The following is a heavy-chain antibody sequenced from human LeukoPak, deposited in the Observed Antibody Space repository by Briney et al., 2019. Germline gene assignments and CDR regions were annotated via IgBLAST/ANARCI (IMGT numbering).Heavy chain of an antibody. D-gene: IGHD3-3*01. V-gene: IGHV3-30*03. CDR3: AAILEWSETYYFDY. CDR1: GFTFSSYG. CDR2: ISYDGSDK. Sequence: GRSLRLSCAASGFTFSSYGMHWVRQAPGKGLEWVAVISYDGSDKYSADSVKGRFTISRDNSKNTLYLQMNSPRAEDTALYYCAAILEWSETYYFDYWGQGTLVTVSS. J-gene: IGHJ4*02.